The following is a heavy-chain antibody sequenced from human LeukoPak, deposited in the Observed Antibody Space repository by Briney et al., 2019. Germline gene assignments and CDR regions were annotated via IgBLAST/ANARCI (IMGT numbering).Heavy chain of an antibody. V-gene: IGHV3-74*01. CDR2: INSDGSST. J-gene: IGHJ4*02. D-gene: IGHD4-11*01. CDR1: GFTLSSYW. Sequence: GGSLRLSCAASGFTLSSYWMHWVRQAPGKGLVWVSRINSDGSSTSYADSVKGRFTISRDNAKNTLYLQMNSLRAEDTAVYYCARGNDYSNYLDYWGQGTLVTVSS. CDR3: ARGNDYSNYLDY.